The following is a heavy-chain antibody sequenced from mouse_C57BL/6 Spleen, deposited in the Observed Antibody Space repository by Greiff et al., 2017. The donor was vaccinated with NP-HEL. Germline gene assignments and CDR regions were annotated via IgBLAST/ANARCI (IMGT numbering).Heavy chain of an antibody. CDR2: IYPGSGST. CDR1: GYTFTSYW. D-gene: IGHD2-2*01. V-gene: IGHV1-55*01. J-gene: IGHJ4*01. CDR3: ARGEDGYAAED. Sequence: QVQLKQSGAELVKPGASVKLSCKASGYTFTSYWITWVKQRPGQGLEWIGDIYPGSGSTNYNEKFKGKATLTVDTSSSTDYMQLSSLASEDSAVYYCARGEDGYAAEDGGQGTSVTVSA.